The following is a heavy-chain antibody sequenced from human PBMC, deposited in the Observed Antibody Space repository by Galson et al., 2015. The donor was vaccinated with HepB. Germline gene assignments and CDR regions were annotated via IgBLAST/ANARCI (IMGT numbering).Heavy chain of an antibody. J-gene: IGHJ3*02. CDR2: IIPIFGTA. D-gene: IGHD5-24*01. CDR3: ARLVPDGYNSAFAVGYDAFDI. V-gene: IGHV1-69*13. CDR1: GGTFSSYA. Sequence: SVKVSCKASGGTFSSYAISWVRQAPGQGLEWIGGIIPIFGTANYAQKFQGRVTITADESTSTAYMELSSLRSEDTAVYYCARLVPDGYNSAFAVGYDAFDIWGQGTMVTVSS.